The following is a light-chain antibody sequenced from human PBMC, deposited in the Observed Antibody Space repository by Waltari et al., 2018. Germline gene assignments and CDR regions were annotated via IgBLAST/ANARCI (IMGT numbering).Light chain of an antibody. V-gene: IGLV3-19*01. CDR1: SLRTSY. CDR3: HSRNGRDNQVV. J-gene: IGLJ3*02. Sequence: SSELTQGPAVSVALGQTVKITCQGDSLRTSYASWYQLKPGQAPILVLFGKEKRPPGSPDRFSGYSSGTTSSLTITGAQAEDGADYYCHSRNGRDNQVVFGGGTRLTVL. CDR2: GKE.